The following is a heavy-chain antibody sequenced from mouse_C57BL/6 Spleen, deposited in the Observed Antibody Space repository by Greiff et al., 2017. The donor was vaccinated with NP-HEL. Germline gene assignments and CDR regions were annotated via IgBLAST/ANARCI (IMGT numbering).Heavy chain of an antibody. V-gene: IGHV1-26*01. CDR3: ASPGYYGGFDY. J-gene: IGHJ2*01. CDR1: GYTFTDYY. D-gene: IGHD2-3*01. Sequence: VQLQQSGPELVKPGASVKISCKASGYTFTDYYMNWVKQSHGKSLEWIGDINPNNGGTSYNQKFKGKATLTVDKSSSTAYMELRSLTSEDSAVYYCASPGYYGGFDYWGQGTTLTVSS. CDR2: INPNNGGT.